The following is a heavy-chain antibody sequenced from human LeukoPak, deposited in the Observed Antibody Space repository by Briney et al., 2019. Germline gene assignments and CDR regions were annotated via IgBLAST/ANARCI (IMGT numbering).Heavy chain of an antibody. Sequence: GGSLRLSCAASGFTFSIHGMNWVREAPGKGLEWGSYIINSGGTVYYTDSVQGRFTISSDNARNSLLLQMNSLRDEDTAVYYCARVGRGVFGMDVWGQGTTVTVSS. CDR3: ARVGRGVFGMDV. J-gene: IGHJ6*02. CDR1: GFTFSIHG. CDR2: IINSGGTV. V-gene: IGHV3-48*02. D-gene: IGHD3-10*01.